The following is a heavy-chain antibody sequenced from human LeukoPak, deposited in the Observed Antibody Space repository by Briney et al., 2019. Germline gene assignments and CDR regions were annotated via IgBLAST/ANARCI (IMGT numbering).Heavy chain of an antibody. CDR2: ISSSSSYI. CDR1: GFTFSSYS. CDR3: ARDWVDGSGSLLFDY. J-gene: IGHJ4*02. V-gene: IGHV3-21*01. D-gene: IGHD3-10*01. Sequence: GGSLRLSCAASGFTFSSYSMSWVRQAPGKGLEWVSSISSSSSYIYYADSVKGRFTISRDNAKNSLYLQMNSLRAEDTAVYFCARDWVDGSGSLLFDYWGQGTLVTVSS.